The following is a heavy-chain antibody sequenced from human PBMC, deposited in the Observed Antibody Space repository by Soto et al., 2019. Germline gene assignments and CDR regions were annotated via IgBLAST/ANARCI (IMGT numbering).Heavy chain of an antibody. CDR3: ARDKGGSRGRGVSYYGMDV. CDR1: GYTFTGYY. J-gene: IGHJ6*02. CDR2: INPNSGGT. Sequence: QVQLVQSGAEVKKPGASVKVSCKASGYTFTGYYMHWVRQAPGQGLEWMGWINPNSGGTNYAQKFQGRVTMTRDTSISTAYMELSRLRSDDTAVYYCARDKGGSRGRGVSYYGMDVWGQGTTVTVSS. V-gene: IGHV1-2*02. D-gene: IGHD3-10*01.